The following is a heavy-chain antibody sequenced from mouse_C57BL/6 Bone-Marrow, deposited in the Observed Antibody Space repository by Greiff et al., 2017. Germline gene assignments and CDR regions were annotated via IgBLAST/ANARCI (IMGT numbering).Heavy chain of an antibody. CDR2: IYPSSGNT. V-gene: IGHV1-81*01. CDR1: GYTFTSYG. D-gene: IGHD2-4*01. CDR3: ARGGIKKFAY. J-gene: IGHJ3*01. Sequence: QVQLKQSGAELARPGASVKLSCKASGYTFTSYGISWVKQRTGQGLEWIGEIYPSSGNTYYNEKFKGKATLTADKSSSTAYMELRSLTSEDSAVYFCARGGIKKFAYWGKGTMVTVSA.